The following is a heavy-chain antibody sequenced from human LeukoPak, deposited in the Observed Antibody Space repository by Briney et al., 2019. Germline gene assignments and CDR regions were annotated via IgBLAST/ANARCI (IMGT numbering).Heavy chain of an antibody. V-gene: IGHV3-33*01. CDR3: ARDLSSPYGMDV. J-gene: IGHJ6*02. D-gene: IGHD2-2*01. CDR2: IWYDGSNK. CDR1: GFTFSSYG. Sequence: GGSLRLSCAASGFTFSSYGMHWVRQAPGKGLEWVAVIWYDGSNKYYADSVKGRFTISRNNSQNTLYLQMNSLRAEDTAVYYCARDLSSPYGMDVWGQGTTVTVSS.